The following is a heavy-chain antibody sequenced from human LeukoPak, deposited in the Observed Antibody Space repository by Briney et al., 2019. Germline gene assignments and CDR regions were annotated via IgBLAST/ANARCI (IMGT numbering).Heavy chain of an antibody. J-gene: IGHJ4*02. CDR3: AGDLNGYKSILDY. CDR2: ISSTSNHI. Sequence: GGSLRLSCAASGFTFSSYTMNWVRQAPGKGLEWVSFISSTSNHIYYADSVKGRFTISRDNAKNSLYLQMNSLRAEDTAVYYCAGDLNGYKSILDYWGQGTLVTVSS. CDR1: GFTFSSYT. V-gene: IGHV3-21*01. D-gene: IGHD5-24*01.